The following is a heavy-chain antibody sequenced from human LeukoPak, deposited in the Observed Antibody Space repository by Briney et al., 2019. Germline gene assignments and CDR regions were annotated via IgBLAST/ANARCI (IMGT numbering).Heavy chain of an antibody. CDR3: ASPIFGAGVGAFDI. CDR2: IIPILGIA. J-gene: IGHJ3*02. Sequence: SVKVSCKASGGTFSSYTISWVRQAPGQGLEWMGRIIPILGIANYAQKFQGRVTITADKSTSTAYMELSSLGSEAETVYYCASPIFGAGVGAFDIWGQGTMVTVSS. D-gene: IGHD3-3*01. CDR1: GGTFSSYT. V-gene: IGHV1-69*02.